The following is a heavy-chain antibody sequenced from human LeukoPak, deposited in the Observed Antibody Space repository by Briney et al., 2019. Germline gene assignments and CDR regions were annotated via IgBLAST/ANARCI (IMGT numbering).Heavy chain of an antibody. CDR1: GFTFSSYS. D-gene: IGHD3-3*01. J-gene: IGHJ4*02. CDR3: ARDFWSGYDY. CDR2: ISSSSSYI. V-gene: IGHV3-21*01. Sequence: GGSLRLSCAASGFTFSSYSMNWVRQAPGKGLEWVSYISSSSSYIYYADSVKGRFTISRDNAKNSLYLQMNSLRAEDTAVYYCARDFWSGYDYWGQGTLVTVSS.